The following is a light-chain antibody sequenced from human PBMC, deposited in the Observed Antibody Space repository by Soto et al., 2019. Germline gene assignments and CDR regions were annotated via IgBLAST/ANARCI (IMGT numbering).Light chain of an antibody. V-gene: IGKV1-5*03. Sequence: DIPMTQSASTLYASGGDRVTITCRASPSISSWLAWYQQKPGKAPKLLIYKAASIESLIPSRVSGSGSGTNITLTINTLQKDNFATYYSQQYNSYSWTCGQATKAEVK. J-gene: IGKJ1*01. CDR3: QQYNSYSWT. CDR1: PSISSW. CDR2: KAA.